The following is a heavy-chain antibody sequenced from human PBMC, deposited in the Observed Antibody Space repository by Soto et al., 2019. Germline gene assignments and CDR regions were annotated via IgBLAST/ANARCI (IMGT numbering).Heavy chain of an antibody. CDR1: GFTFSSYA. D-gene: IGHD3-16*01. V-gene: IGHV3-30-3*01. J-gene: IGHJ6*02. Sequence: LRLSCAASGFTFSSYAMHWVRQAPGKGLEWVAVISYDGSNKYYADSVKGRFTISRDNSKNTLYLQMNSLRAEDTAVYYCAKDILMYYYYYYGMDVWGQGTTVTVSS. CDR3: AKDILMYYYYYYGMDV. CDR2: ISYDGSNK.